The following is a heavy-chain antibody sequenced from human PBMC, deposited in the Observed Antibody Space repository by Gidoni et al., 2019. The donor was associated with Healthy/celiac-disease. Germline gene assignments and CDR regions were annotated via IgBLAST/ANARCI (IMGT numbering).Heavy chain of an antibody. CDR2: IYYSGST. J-gene: IGHJ3*02. CDR3: ARWTDQFLEWLGDAFDI. D-gene: IGHD3-3*01. Sequence: QVQLQESGPGLVNPSQTLSLTCTVSGGPISSGGYYWSWIRQHPGKGLEWIGYIYYSGSTYYNPSLKSRVTISVDTSKNQFSLKLSSVTAADTAVYYCARWTDQFLEWLGDAFDIWGQGTMVTVSS. V-gene: IGHV4-31*03. CDR1: GGPISSGGYY.